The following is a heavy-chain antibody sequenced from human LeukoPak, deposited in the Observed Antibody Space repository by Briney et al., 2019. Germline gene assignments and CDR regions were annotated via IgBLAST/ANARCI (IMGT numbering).Heavy chain of an antibody. J-gene: IGHJ4*02. CDR1: GGSISSYY. V-gene: IGHV4-4*07. CDR3: ARENSGSYREFDY. Sequence: PSETLSLTCTVSGGSISSYYWSWIRQPAGKGLEWIGRIYTSGSTNYNASLKSRVSMSVDTSKNQFSLKLSSVTAADTAVFYCARENSGSYREFDYWGQGPLVTVSS. D-gene: IGHD1-26*01. CDR2: IYTSGST.